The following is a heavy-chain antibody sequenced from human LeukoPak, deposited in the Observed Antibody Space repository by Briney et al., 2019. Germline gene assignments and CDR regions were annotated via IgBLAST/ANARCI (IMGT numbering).Heavy chain of an antibody. V-gene: IGHV3-33*01. Sequence: GGSLRLSCAASGFTLSSYGMHWVRQAPGKGLEWVAVIWYDGSNKYYADSVKGRFTISRDNSKNTLYLQMNSLRAEDTAVYYGARGLRQLEMATIGLDYWGQGTLVTVSS. J-gene: IGHJ4*02. CDR1: GFTLSSYG. CDR2: IWYDGSNK. D-gene: IGHD5-24*01. CDR3: ARGLRQLEMATIGLDY.